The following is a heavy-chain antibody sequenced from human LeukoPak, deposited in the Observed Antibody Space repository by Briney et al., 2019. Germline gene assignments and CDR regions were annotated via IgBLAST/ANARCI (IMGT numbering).Heavy chain of an antibody. Sequence: SGGSLRLSCAASGFTFSSYEMNWVRQAPGKGLEWVSYISSSSSTIYYADSVKGRFTISRDNAKNSLYLQMNSLRAEDTAVYYCAKSSSWQGGDFDYWGQGTLVTVSS. V-gene: IGHV3-48*01. CDR1: GFTFSSYE. CDR3: AKSSSWQGGDFDY. D-gene: IGHD6-13*01. CDR2: ISSSSSTI. J-gene: IGHJ4*02.